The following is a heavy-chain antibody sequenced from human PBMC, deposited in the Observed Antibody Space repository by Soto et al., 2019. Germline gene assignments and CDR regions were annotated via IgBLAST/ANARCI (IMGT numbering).Heavy chain of an antibody. V-gene: IGHV3-64*04. CDR1: GFTFSSYA. Sequence: PGGSLSLSCSASGFTFSSYAMHWVRQAPGKGLEYVSAISSNGGSTYYADSVKGRFTISRDNSKNTLYLQMNSLRAEDTAVYYCARGGYCSGGSCYAQTYKPSDYWGQGTLVTVSS. D-gene: IGHD2-15*01. CDR2: ISSNGGST. J-gene: IGHJ4*02. CDR3: ARGGYCSGGSCYAQTYKPSDY.